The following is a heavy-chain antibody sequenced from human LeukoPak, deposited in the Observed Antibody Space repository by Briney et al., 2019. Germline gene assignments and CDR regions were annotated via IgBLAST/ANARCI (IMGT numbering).Heavy chain of an antibody. D-gene: IGHD3-22*01. CDR2: IKQDGSEK. J-gene: IGHJ3*02. CDR3: ARDRSPFPRITMIVVVTKDDAFDI. CDR1: GFTFSSYW. V-gene: IGHV3-7*01. Sequence: PGGSLRLSCAASGFTFSSYWMSWVRQAPGKGLEWVANIKQDGSEKYYVDSVKGRFTISRDNAKNSLYLQMNSLRAEDTAVYYCARDRSPFPRITMIVVVTKDDAFDIWGQGTMVTVSS.